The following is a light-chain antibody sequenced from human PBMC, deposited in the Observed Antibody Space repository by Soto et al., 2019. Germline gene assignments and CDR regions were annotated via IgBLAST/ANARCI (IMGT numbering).Light chain of an antibody. CDR1: QSLVHSDGNTY. V-gene: IGKV2-24*01. CDR3: MQASQFPWT. Sequence: DIVMTQTPLSSPVALGQPASISCRSSQSLVHSDGNTYLNWLHQRPGQPPRLLIYRISTRFSGVSDRFIGSGAGTDFTLKISRVEAEDVGVYYCMQASQFPWTFGQGTKVEI. J-gene: IGKJ1*01. CDR2: RIS.